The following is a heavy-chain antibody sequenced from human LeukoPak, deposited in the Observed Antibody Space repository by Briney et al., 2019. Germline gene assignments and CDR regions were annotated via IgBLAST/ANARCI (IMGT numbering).Heavy chain of an antibody. CDR2: IYSGGST. CDR3: AREFPEYSSSWYGYFDY. J-gene: IGHJ4*02. V-gene: IGHV3-53*01. D-gene: IGHD6-13*01. CDR1: GFTVSSNY. Sequence: PGGSLRLSCAASGFTVSSNYMSWVRLAPGKGPEWVSVIYSGGSTYYADSVKGRFTISRDNSKNTLYLQMNSLRAEDTAVYYCAREFPEYSSSWYGYFDYWGQGTLVTVSS.